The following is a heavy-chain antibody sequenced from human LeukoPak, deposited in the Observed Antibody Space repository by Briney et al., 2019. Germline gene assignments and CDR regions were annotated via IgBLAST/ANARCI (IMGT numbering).Heavy chain of an antibody. D-gene: IGHD3-22*01. CDR2: IYYSGST. J-gene: IGHJ5*02. CDR3: ARPYYDSSRYPNWFDP. CDR1: GDSISSYY. V-gene: IGHV4-59*08. Sequence: SETLSLTCTVSGDSISSYYWSWIRQPPGKGQEWIGYIYYSGSTNYNPSLKSRVTISVDTSKNQFSLKLSSVTAADTAVYYCARPYYDSSRYPNWFDPWGQGTLVTVSS.